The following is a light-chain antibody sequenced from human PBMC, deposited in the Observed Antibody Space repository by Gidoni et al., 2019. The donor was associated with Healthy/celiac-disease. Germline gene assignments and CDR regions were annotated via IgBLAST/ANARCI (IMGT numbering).Light chain of an antibody. CDR1: SSYVGGYNY. CDR2: EVS. V-gene: IGLV2-8*01. J-gene: IGLJ3*02. CDR3: SSYAGSNNFV. Sequence: QSALTQPPSASGSPGQSVTISCTGTSSYVGGYNYVSWYQQHPGKAPKLMIYEVSKRPSGVPDRFSGSKSGNTASLTVSGLQAEDEADYYCSSYAGSNNFVFGGGTKLTVL.